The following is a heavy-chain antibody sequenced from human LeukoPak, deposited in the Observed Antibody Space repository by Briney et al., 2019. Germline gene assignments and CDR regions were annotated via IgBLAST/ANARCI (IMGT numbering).Heavy chain of an antibody. Sequence: GGSLRLSCAASRFSFSDYWMSWVRQAPGKGLEWVANIKQDGSEKYYVDSVKGRFTISRDNAKNSVYLQMNTLRAEDTALYYCARERGLSDGGAFDYWGQGTLVIVSS. D-gene: IGHD4-23*01. V-gene: IGHV3-7*01. CDR3: ARERGLSDGGAFDY. CDR1: RFSFSDYW. J-gene: IGHJ4*02. CDR2: IKQDGSEK.